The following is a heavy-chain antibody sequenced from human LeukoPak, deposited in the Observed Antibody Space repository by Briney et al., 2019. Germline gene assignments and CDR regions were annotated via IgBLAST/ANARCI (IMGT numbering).Heavy chain of an antibody. CDR3: ARGAMGGYDRCFDC. J-gene: IGHJ4*02. CDR2: ISYSGST. V-gene: IGHV4-59*01. Sequence: PSQTLSLTCTVSGGSISSYYWSWIRQPPGKGLEWIGYISYSGSTNYNPSLKSRVTISLDTSKNQFSLKLSSVTAADTAVYYCARGAMGGYDRCFDCWGQGTLVTVSS. CDR1: GGSISSYY. D-gene: IGHD5-12*01.